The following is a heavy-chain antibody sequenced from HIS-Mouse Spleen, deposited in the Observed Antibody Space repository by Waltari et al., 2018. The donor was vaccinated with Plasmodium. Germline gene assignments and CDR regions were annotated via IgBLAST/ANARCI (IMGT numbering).Heavy chain of an antibody. CDR1: GYTFTGYY. J-gene: IGHJ4*02. CDR3: ARDLAAAGHFDY. D-gene: IGHD6-13*01. V-gene: IGHV1-2*02. CDR2: INPNSGGT. Sequence: QVQLVQSGPEVKKPGASVKVSCKASGYTFTGYYYPWILQAPGQGLEWMGWINPNSGGTNYAQKFQGRVTMTRDTSISTAYMELSRLRSDDTAVYYCARDLAAAGHFDYWGQGTLVTVSS.